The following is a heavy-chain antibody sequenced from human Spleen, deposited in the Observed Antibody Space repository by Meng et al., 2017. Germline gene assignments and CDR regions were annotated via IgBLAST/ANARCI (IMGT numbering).Heavy chain of an antibody. D-gene: IGHD4-11*01. CDR1: GGSFSGYL. CDR2: INHSGST. Sequence: QGRPQQWGAGLLKPSETLPLTWGVLGGSFSGYLWSWIRQPPGRGLEWIGEINHSGSTNYSPSLKSRVAISVDTSKNQFSLRLTSVTAADTAVYYCARGPTTMAHDFDYWGQGTLVTVSS. V-gene: IGHV4-34*01. CDR3: ARGPTTMAHDFDY. J-gene: IGHJ4*02.